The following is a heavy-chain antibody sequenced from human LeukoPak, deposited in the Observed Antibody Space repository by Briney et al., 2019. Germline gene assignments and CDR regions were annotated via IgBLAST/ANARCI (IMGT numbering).Heavy chain of an antibody. CDR2: INTNTGNP. J-gene: IGHJ4*02. Sequence: ASVKVSCKASGYTFTSNALGWVRQAPGQGLEWMGWINTNTGNPTYAQGFTGRFVFSLDTSDNTAYLQISSLQAEDTAVYYCARLRTGNYDPFTEADYWGQGTLVTVSS. CDR3: ARLRTGNYDPFTEADY. D-gene: IGHD1-7*01. V-gene: IGHV7-4-1*02. CDR1: GYTFTSNA.